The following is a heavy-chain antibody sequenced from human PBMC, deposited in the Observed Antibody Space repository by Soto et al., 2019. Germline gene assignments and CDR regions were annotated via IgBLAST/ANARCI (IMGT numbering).Heavy chain of an antibody. D-gene: IGHD3-10*01. Sequence: SETLSLTCTVSGGSISSSSYYWGWIHQPPGKGLEWIGSIYYSGSTYYNPSLKSRVTISVDTSKNQFSLKLSSVTAADTAVYYCARCLHYGSGSYYKLEPHFDYWGQGTLVTVSS. J-gene: IGHJ4*02. CDR2: IYYSGST. CDR3: ARCLHYGSGSYYKLEPHFDY. V-gene: IGHV4-39*07. CDR1: GGSISSSSYY.